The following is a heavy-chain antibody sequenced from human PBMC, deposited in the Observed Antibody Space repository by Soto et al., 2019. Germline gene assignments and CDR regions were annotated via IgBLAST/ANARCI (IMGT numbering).Heavy chain of an antibody. V-gene: IGHV4-34*01. CDR3: ARVSTVATYYSDY. CDR1: AGSFSGYY. CDR2: INHSGST. D-gene: IGHD4-17*01. Sequence: QVQLQQWGAGLLKPSEILSLACAVYAGSFSGYYWSWIRQPPGKGLEWIGEINHSGSTNYNPSLKSRVTISVDTSKNQCSLKLSSVTAADTAVYYCARVSTVATYYSDYWGQGTLVTVSS. J-gene: IGHJ4*02.